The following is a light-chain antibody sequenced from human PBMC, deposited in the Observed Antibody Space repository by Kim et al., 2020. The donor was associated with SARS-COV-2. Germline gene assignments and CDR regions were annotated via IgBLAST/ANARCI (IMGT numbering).Light chain of an antibody. CDR1: QSVSSSY. V-gene: IGKV3-20*01. Sequence: FSPGERATLSCRASQSVSSSYLAWYQQKPGQAPRLLIYGASSRATGIPDRFSVSGSGTDFTLTISRLEPEDFAVYYCQQYGSSSYTFGQGTKLEI. J-gene: IGKJ2*01. CDR3: QQYGSSSYT. CDR2: GAS.